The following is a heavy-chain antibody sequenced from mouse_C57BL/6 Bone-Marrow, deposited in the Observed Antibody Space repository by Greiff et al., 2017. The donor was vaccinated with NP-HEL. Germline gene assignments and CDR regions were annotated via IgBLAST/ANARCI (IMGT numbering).Heavy chain of an antibody. V-gene: IGHV1-59*01. CDR2: IDPSDSYT. J-gene: IGHJ3*01. CDR3: ARRSLYDGYYVAWFAY. CDR1: GYTFTSYW. D-gene: IGHD2-3*01. Sequence: QVQLQQSGAELVRPGTSVKLSCKASGYTFTSYWMHWVKQRPGQGLEWIGVIDPSDSYTNYNQKFKGKATLTVDTSSSTAYMQLSSLTSEDSAVYYCARRSLYDGYYVAWFAYWGQGTLVTVSA.